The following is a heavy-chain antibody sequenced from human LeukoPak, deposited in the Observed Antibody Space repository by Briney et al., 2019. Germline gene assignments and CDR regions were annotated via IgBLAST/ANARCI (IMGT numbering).Heavy chain of an antibody. CDR2: IYYSGST. CDR1: GGSISSGGYY. D-gene: IGHD2-2*01. Sequence: ASQTLSLTCTVSGGSISSGGYYWSWIRQHPGKGLEWIGYIYYSGSTYYNPSLKSRVTISVDTSKNQFSLKLSSVTAADTAVYYCAREVVVPAAEVLGRPTRWYFDLWGRGTLVTVSS. CDR3: AREVVVPAAEVLGRPTRWYFDL. V-gene: IGHV4-31*03. J-gene: IGHJ2*01.